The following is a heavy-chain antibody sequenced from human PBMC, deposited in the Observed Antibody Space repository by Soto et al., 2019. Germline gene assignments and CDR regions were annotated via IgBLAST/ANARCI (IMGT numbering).Heavy chain of an antibody. D-gene: IGHD6-19*01. Sequence: SETLSLTCAVSGGSISSSNWWSWVRQPPGKGLEWIGEIYHSGSTNYNPSLKSRVTISVDKSKNQFSLKLSSVTAADTDVYYCARGGAVAGYYYYGMDVWGQGTTVTVSS. CDR2: IYHSGST. V-gene: IGHV4-4*02. CDR3: ARGGAVAGYYYYGMDV. J-gene: IGHJ6*02. CDR1: GGSISSSNW.